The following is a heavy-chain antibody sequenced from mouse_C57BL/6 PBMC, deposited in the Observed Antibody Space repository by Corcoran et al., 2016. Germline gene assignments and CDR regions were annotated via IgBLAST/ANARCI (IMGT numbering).Heavy chain of an antibody. J-gene: IGHJ2*01. CDR3: ARSRGYYNFDY. D-gene: IGHD2-12*01. CDR2: INPNNGGT. Sequence: EVQLQQSGPELVKPGASVKISCTASGYTFTDYYMNWVKQSHGKSLEWIGDINPNNGGTSYNQKFKGKATLTVDKSSSTAYMELRSLTSEDSAVYYCARSRGYYNFDYWGQGTTLTVSS. V-gene: IGHV1-26*01. CDR1: GYTFTDYY.